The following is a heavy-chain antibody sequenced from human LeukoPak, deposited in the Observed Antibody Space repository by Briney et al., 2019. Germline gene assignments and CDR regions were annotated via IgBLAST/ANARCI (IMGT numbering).Heavy chain of an antibody. V-gene: IGHV5-51*01. Sequence: GESLKISCKGSGYSFTSYWIGWVRQMPGKGLEWMGIIYPGDSDTRYSPSFQGQVTISADKSISTAYLQWSSLKASDTAMYYCAGHREGTVVTEPFDPWGQGTLVTVSS. CDR2: IYPGDSDT. J-gene: IGHJ5*02. CDR3: AGHREGTVVTEPFDP. CDR1: GYSFTSYW. D-gene: IGHD4-23*01.